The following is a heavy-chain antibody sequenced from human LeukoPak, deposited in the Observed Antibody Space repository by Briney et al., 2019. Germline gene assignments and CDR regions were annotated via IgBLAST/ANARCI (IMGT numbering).Heavy chain of an antibody. V-gene: IGHV4-59*01. J-gene: IGHJ5*02. D-gene: IGHD3-10*01. CDR3: ARGGQRRFGA. CDR2: IYYSGST. CDR1: GGSISSYY. Sequence: PSETLSLTCTVSGGSISSYYWSWIRQPPGKGLEWIGYIYYSGSTNYNPSLKSRVTISVDTSKNQFSLKLSSVTAADTALYYCARGGQRRFGAWGQGTLVTVSS.